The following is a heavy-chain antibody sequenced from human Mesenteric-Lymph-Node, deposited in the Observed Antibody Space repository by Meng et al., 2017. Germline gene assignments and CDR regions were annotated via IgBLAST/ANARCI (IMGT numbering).Heavy chain of an antibody. CDR1: GFTFSAHW. CDR3: ARSGIFDY. Sequence: GGSLRLSCAASGFTFSAHWLSWVRQAPGKGPEWVATIKQEGSEKYYVDSVKGRFTISRDNAKNSLYLEMNSLRVEDTAVYYCARSGIFDYWGQGTLVTVSS. D-gene: IGHD3-10*01. V-gene: IGHV3-7*01. CDR2: IKQEGSEK. J-gene: IGHJ4*02.